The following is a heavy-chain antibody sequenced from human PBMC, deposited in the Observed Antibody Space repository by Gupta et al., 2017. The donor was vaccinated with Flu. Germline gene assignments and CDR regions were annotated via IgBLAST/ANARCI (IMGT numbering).Heavy chain of an antibody. CDR3: AKDQVNSSSRTGGMDV. CDR2: ISWDGGST. CDR1: GFTFDDYA. V-gene: IGHV3-43D*04. D-gene: IGHD6-13*01. J-gene: IGHJ6*02. Sequence: EVQLVESGGVVVQPGGSLRLSCAASGFTFDDYAMHWVRQAPGKGLEWVSLISWDGGSTYYADSVKGRFTISRDNSKNSLYLQMNSLRAEDTALYYCAKDQVNSSSRTGGMDVWGQGTTVTVSS.